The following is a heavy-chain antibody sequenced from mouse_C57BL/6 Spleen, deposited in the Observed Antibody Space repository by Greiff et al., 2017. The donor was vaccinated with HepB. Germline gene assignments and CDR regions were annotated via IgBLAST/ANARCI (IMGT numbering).Heavy chain of an antibody. Sequence: DVMLVESGGDLVKPGGSLKLSCAASGFTFSSYGMSWVRQTPDKRLEWVATISSGGSYTYYPDSVKGRFTISRDNAKNTLYLQMSSLKSEDTAMYYCARHEEGDFDYWGQGTTLTVSS. V-gene: IGHV5-6*02. J-gene: IGHJ2*01. CDR1: GFTFSSYG. CDR3: ARHEEGDFDY. CDR2: ISSGGSYT.